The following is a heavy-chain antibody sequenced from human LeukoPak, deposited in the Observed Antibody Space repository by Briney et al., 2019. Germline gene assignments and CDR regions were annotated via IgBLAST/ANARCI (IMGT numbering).Heavy chain of an antibody. CDR3: ARDGQYYDFWSGYYPWDYYYGMDV. D-gene: IGHD3-3*01. CDR1: GFTFSSYA. V-gene: IGHV3-7*01. CDR2: IKQDGSEK. J-gene: IGHJ6*02. Sequence: GGSLRLSCAASGFTFSSYAMSWVRQAPGKGLEWVANIKQDGSEKYYVDSVKGRFTISRDNAKNSLYLQMNSLRAEDTAVYYCARDGQYYDFWSGYYPWDYYYGMDVWGQGTTVTVSS.